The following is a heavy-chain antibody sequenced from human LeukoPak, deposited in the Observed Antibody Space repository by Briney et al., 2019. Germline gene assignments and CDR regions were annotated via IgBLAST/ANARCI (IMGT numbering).Heavy chain of an antibody. D-gene: IGHD3-10*01. Sequence: GRSLRLSCAQSGFTPSTFGMHWVRHAPGKGLEWLAFIHFDGSNTFYADSVRGQFTISRDNCKNTLYLQMNSLRAEDTGVYYCAKVRRTSRSYFRVKKGSDYWGQGTLGTVSS. CDR1: GFTPSTFG. V-gene: IGHV3-30*02. J-gene: IGHJ4*02. CDR3: AKVRRTSRSYFRVKKGSDY. CDR2: IHFDGSNT.